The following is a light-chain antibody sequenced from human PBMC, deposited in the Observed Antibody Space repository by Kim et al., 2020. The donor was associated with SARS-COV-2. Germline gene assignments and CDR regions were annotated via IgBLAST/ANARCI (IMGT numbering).Light chain of an antibody. CDR2: GAF. J-gene: IGKJ1*01. CDR3: QQYNYWPRT. CDR1: QGISRH. Sequence: VSPGDRATLSCRASQGISRHLAWYQHKPGQAPRLLIYGAFTRATGVPARFSGSESGTEFTLTISSLQSEDFAVYYCQQYNYWPRTFGQGTKVDIK. V-gene: IGKV3-15*01.